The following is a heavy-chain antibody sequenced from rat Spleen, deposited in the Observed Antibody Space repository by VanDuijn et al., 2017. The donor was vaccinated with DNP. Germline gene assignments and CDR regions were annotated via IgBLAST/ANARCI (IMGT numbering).Heavy chain of an antibody. CDR3: AKAGGYSPWYFDY. Sequence: EVQLVESGGGLVQPGRSMKLSCAASVFTFSNYYMAWVRQAPTKGLEWVAAISTGGGNTYYRDSVKGRFTISRDNAKSTLYLQMDSLRSEETATYYCAKAGGYSPWYFDYWGQGVMVTVSS. CDR2: ISTGGGNT. V-gene: IGHV5S11*01. D-gene: IGHD1-11*01. CDR1: VFTFSNYY. J-gene: IGHJ2*01.